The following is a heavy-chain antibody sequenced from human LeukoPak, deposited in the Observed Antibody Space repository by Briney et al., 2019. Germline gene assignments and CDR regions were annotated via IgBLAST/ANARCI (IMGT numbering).Heavy chain of an antibody. V-gene: IGHV4-59*10. CDR3: AISKKGGGSGY. D-gene: IGHD2-15*01. J-gene: IGHJ4*02. CDR1: GGSFSGYY. CDR2: IYTSGST. Sequence: SETLSLTCAVYGGSFSGYYWSWIRQPAGKGLEWIGRIYTSGSTNYNPSLKSRVTMSVDTSKNQFSLRRTSVSAADTAVYYCAISKKGGGSGYWGQGTLVTVSS.